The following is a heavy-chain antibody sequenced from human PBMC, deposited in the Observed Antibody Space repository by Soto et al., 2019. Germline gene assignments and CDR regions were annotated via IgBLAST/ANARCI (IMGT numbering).Heavy chain of an antibody. CDR3: ARDKIPALFDY. CDR2: INHSGST. V-gene: IGHV4-39*07. CDR1: GGXISSGDYY. Sequence: SETLSLTCTVPGGXISSGDYYWTWIRQPPGTGLEWIGEINHSGSTNYNPSLKSRVTISVDTSKNQFSLKLTSVTAPDTAVYYCARDKIPALFDYWGQGTLVTVPS. D-gene: IGHD2-21*01. J-gene: IGHJ4*02.